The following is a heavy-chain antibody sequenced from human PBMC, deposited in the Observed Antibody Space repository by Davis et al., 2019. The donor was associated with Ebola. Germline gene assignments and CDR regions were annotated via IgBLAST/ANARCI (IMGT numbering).Heavy chain of an antibody. D-gene: IGHD5-24*01. CDR1: GYTFTSYG. J-gene: IGHJ4*02. V-gene: IGHV3-33*06. CDR2: IWYDGSNK. Sequence: SCKASGYTFTSYGMHWVRQAPGKGLEWVAVIWYDGSNKYYADSVKGRFTISRDNSKNTLYLQMNSLRADDTAVYYCAKDRRGYNSAADYWGQGTLVTVSP. CDR3: AKDRRGYNSAADY.